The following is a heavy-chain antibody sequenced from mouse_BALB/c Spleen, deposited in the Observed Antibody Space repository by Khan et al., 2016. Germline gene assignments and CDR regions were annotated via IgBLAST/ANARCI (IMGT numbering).Heavy chain of an antibody. D-gene: IGHD1-2*01. CDR2: INPDSSTI. CDR3: ARLHYYGRFAY. Sequence: EVKLLEPGGGLVQPGGSLKLSGAASGFDFSRYWMSWVRQAPGKGLEWIGEINPDSSTINYTPSLKDKFIISRDNAKNTLYLQMSKVRSEDTALYYCARLHYYGRFAYWGQGTLVTVSA. CDR1: GFDFSRYW. J-gene: IGHJ3*01. V-gene: IGHV4-1*02.